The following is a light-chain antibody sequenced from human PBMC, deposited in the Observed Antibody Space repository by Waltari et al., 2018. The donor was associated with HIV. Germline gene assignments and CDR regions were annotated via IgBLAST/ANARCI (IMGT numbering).Light chain of an antibody. CDR1: QGIGSW. CDR2: KAS. CDR3: QQYVTSSPT. J-gene: IGKJ1*01. V-gene: IGKV1-5*03. Sequence: IQMTQFPSSLSAFTGDRVTITCRASQGIGSWLAWYQQKPGKAPKLLIYKASDLESGVPSRFSGRGSGTEFTLTISSLQPDDSATYYCQQYVTSSPTFGQGTKVEVK.